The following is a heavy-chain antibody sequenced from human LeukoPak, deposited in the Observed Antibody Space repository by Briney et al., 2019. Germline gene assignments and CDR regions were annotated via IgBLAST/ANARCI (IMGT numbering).Heavy chain of an antibody. Sequence: GASVKVSCKASGYTFTSYDINWVRQATGQGLEWMGWMNPNGGNTGYAQKFQGRVTMTRNTSISTAYMELSSLRSEDTAVYYCARVMVRGVITPPGYWGQGTLVTVSS. CDR2: MNPNGGNT. CDR1: GYTFTSYD. CDR3: ARVMVRGVITPPGY. V-gene: IGHV1-8*01. J-gene: IGHJ4*02. D-gene: IGHD3-10*01.